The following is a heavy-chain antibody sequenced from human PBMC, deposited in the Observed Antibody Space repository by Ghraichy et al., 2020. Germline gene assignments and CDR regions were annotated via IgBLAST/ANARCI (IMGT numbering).Heavy chain of an antibody. CDR1: GFTFSSYW. CDR2: IKQDGSEK. Sequence: GGSLRLSCAASGFTFSSYWMSWVRQAPGKGLEWVANIKQDGSEKYYVDSVKGRFTISRDNAKNSLYLQMNSLRAEDTAVYYCARDWYDFWSGYYRPIAAREGGYYYGMDVWGQGTTVTVSS. V-gene: IGHV3-7*01. J-gene: IGHJ6*02. CDR3: ARDWYDFWSGYYRPIAAREGGYYYGMDV. D-gene: IGHD3-3*01.